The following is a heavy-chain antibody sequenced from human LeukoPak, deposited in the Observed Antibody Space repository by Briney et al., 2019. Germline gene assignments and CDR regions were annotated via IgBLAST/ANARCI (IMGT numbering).Heavy chain of an antibody. CDR3: ARGRKSSGYYSGYYFDY. CDR2: INHSGST. CDR1: GGSFSGYY. J-gene: IGHJ4*02. D-gene: IGHD3-22*01. Sequence: SETLSLTCAVYGGSFSGYYWSWIRQPPGKGLEWIGEINHSGSTNYNPSLKSRVTISVDTSKNQFSLKLSSVTAADTAVYYCARGRKSSGYYSGYYFDYWGQGTLVTVSS. V-gene: IGHV4-34*01.